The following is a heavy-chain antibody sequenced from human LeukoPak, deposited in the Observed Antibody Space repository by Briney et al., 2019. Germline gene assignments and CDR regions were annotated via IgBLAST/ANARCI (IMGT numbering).Heavy chain of an antibody. V-gene: IGHV3-21*06. CDR3: ARGGDCSSTSCYLINDY. J-gene: IGHJ4*02. D-gene: IGHD2-2*01. CDR1: GFTFSSYS. CDR2: ITSSSNYI. Sequence: GGSLRLSCAASGFTFSSYSMNWVRQAPGKGLEWVSSITSSSNYIYNADSVKGRFTISRDNAQNALYLQMNSLRAEDTAVYYCARGGDCSSTSCYLINDYWGQGTRVTVSS.